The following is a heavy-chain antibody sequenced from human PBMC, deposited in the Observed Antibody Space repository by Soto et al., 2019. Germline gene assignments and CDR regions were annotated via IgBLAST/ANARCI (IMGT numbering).Heavy chain of an antibody. CDR2: IDPSDSYT. Sequence: ESLKISCKGSGYSFTSYWISWVRQMPGKGLEWMGRIDPSDSYTNYSPSFQGHVTISADKSISTAYLQWSSLKASDTAMYYCAISYSSGWSSYYYYGMDVWGQGTTVTV. CDR3: AISYSSGWSSYYYYGMDV. J-gene: IGHJ6*02. D-gene: IGHD6-19*01. V-gene: IGHV5-10-1*01. CDR1: GYSFTSYW.